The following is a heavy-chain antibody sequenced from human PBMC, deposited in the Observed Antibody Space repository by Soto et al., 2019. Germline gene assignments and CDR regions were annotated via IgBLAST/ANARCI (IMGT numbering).Heavy chain of an antibody. D-gene: IGHD1-1*01. CDR3: GRMEGPWYFDL. CDR2: INHSGSS. Sequence: SETLSLTCAVHGGSFSGFYWTWIRQPPGKGLEWIGEINHSGSSNYNPPLKSRVTMSLDTSRNQFSLSLNSVTAADTAVYYCGRMEGPWYFDLWGRGTLVTVSS. CDR1: GGSFSGFY. V-gene: IGHV4-34*01. J-gene: IGHJ2*01.